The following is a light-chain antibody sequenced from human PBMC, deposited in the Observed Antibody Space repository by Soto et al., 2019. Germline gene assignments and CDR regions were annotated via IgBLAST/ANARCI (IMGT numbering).Light chain of an antibody. CDR3: QPWGTGTYWV. Sequence: QLVLTQSPSASASLGASVKLTCTLSSGHSSYAIAWHQQQPEKGPRFLMKLNSDGRHTKGDGIPDRFSGSSSGAERYLTISSLQSEDEADYYCQPWGTGTYWVFGGGTKLTVL. J-gene: IGLJ3*02. CDR1: SGHSSYA. V-gene: IGLV4-69*01. CDR2: LNSDGRH.